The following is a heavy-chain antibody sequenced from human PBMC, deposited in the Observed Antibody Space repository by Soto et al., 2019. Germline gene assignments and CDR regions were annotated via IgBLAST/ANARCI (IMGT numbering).Heavy chain of an antibody. V-gene: IGHV4-31*03. Sequence: SQPQSLTCTVSGGSIRSGGYYWSWIRQHPGKGLEWIGYIYYSGSTYYNPSLKSRVTISVDTSKNQFSLKLSSVTAADTAVYYCARGGTAMVRGVIIPWGQGTLVTVSS. CDR2: IYYSGST. D-gene: IGHD3-10*01. CDR1: GGSIRSGGYY. J-gene: IGHJ5*02. CDR3: ARGGTAMVRGVIIP.